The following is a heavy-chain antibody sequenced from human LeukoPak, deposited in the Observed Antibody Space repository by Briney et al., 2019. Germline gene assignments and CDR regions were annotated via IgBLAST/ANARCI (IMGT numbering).Heavy chain of an antibody. CDR2: VYQTGDT. J-gene: IGHJ3*02. CDR1: GGSMNNYY. D-gene: IGHD3-9*01. V-gene: IGHV4-59*08. CDR3: ARHIAPYYDILTGYYTRKLDAFDI. Sequence: PSETLSLTCTVSGGSMNNYYWSWFRRPPGKGLEWIAYVYQTGDTRYNPSLKSRVSISLDTSKNQFSLQLRSVTAADTAVYYCARHIAPYYDILTGYYTRKLDAFDIWGQGTMVTVSS.